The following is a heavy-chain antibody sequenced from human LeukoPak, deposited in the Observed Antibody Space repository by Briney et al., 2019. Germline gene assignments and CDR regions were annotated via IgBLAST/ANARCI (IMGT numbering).Heavy chain of an antibody. CDR1: GFTFTSYA. CDR2: ISGGGGST. CDR3: AKGGKWDVTPFDY. Sequence: GGSLRLSCAASGFTFTSYAMSWVRQAPGKGLEWVSTISGGGGSTYYADSVKGRFTISRDNSKNTLYLQVNSLRAEDTAVYYCAKGGKWDVTPFDYWGQGTLVTVSS. V-gene: IGHV3-23*01. J-gene: IGHJ4*02. D-gene: IGHD1-26*01.